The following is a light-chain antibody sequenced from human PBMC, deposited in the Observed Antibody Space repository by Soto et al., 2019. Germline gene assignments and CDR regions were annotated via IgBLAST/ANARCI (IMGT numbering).Light chain of an antibody. V-gene: IGKV3-20*01. J-gene: IGKJ1*01. Sequence: EVVLTQSPGTLSLSPGERATLSFRASQSVSSSYLAWYQQKPGQAPRLLIYGASTRATGIPARFSGSGSGTEFTLTISRLEPEDFAVYYCHQYDSWTFGQGTKVDIK. CDR1: QSVSSSY. CDR3: HQYDSWT. CDR2: GAS.